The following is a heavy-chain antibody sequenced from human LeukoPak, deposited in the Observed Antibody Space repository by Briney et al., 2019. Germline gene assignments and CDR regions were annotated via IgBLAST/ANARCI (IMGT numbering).Heavy chain of an antibody. D-gene: IGHD6-13*01. CDR1: GYTFAGYY. V-gene: IGHV1-2*02. J-gene: IGHJ6*03. Sequence: ASVKVSCKASGYTFAGYYMHWVRQALGQGLEWMGWISPNSGGTNYAQKFQVRVTMTRDTSISTAYMELSRLRSDDTAVYYCARGSAAAPSYYYYMGVWGKGTTVTVSS. CDR3: ARGSAAAPSYYYYMGV. CDR2: ISPNSGGT.